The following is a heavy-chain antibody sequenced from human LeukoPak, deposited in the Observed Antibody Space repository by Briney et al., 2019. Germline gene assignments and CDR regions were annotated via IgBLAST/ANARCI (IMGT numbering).Heavy chain of an antibody. D-gene: IGHD3-22*01. CDR1: GFTFSSYA. CDR3: ARDAGFYDSSAYYAFDI. Sequence: TGGSLRLSCAASGFTFSSYAMSWVRQAPGKGLEWVSYISSRGSTIYYADSVKGRFTISRDNAKNSLYLQMNSLRAEDTAVYYCARDAGFYDSSAYYAFDIWGQGTMVTVSS. CDR2: ISSRGSTI. J-gene: IGHJ3*02. V-gene: IGHV3-48*03.